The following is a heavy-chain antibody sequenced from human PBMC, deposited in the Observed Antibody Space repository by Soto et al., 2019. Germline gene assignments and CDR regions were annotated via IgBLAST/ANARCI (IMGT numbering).Heavy chain of an antibody. Sequence: EVQLVESGGGLVQPGGSLRLSCAASGFTFSSYWMSWVRQAPGKGLEWVANIKQDGSEKYSVDSVKGRFTISRDNAKISLYLQMNSLRAEDTAVYYCARLRGYSISLAYMHWGYFYLWGRGTLVTVSS. CDR2: IKQDGSEK. J-gene: IGHJ2*01. CDR3: ARLRGYSISLAYMHWGYFYL. CDR1: GFTFSSYW. V-gene: IGHV3-7*01. D-gene: IGHD6-6*01.